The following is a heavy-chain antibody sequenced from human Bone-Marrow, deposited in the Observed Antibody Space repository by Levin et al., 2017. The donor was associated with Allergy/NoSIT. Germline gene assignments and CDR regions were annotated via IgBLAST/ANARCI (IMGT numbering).Heavy chain of an antibody. CDR3: AKDIGLIAAAGTPHFDY. D-gene: IGHD6-13*01. J-gene: IGHJ4*02. CDR1: GFTFDDYA. V-gene: IGHV3-9*01. Sequence: GGSLRLSCAASGFTFDDYAMHWVRQAPGKGLEWVSGISWNSGSIGYADSVKGRFTISRDNAKNSLYLQMNSLRAEDTALYYCAKDIGLIAAAGTPHFDYWGQGTLVTVSS. CDR2: ISWNSGSI.